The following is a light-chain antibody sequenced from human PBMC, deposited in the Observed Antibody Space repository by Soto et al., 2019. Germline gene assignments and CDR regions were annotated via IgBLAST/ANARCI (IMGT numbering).Light chain of an antibody. Sequence: EIVLTQSPGTLSLSPGERATLSCMASQSVANNFLAWYQQRPGQAPRLLIYGASSRATGIPDRFSGSGSGTDFTLTISRLEPEDFAVYHCQQYDTSPWTFGQGTKVDIK. CDR1: QSVANNF. V-gene: IGKV3-20*01. J-gene: IGKJ1*01. CDR3: QQYDTSPWT. CDR2: GAS.